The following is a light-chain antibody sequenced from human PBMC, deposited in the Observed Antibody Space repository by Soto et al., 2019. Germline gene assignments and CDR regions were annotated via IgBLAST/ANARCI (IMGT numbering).Light chain of an antibody. CDR3: QQYNNWLS. Sequence: QMTQSPSTLSASIGDRVTITCRTNESVSTWLAWYQQKPGKAPKLLIYSVSHLQSGVPSRFSGSGSGTEFSLTISSLHPDDLGTYYCQQYNNWLSFGGGTKVDI. J-gene: IGKJ4*01. CDR1: ESVSTW. CDR2: SVS. V-gene: IGKV1-5*03.